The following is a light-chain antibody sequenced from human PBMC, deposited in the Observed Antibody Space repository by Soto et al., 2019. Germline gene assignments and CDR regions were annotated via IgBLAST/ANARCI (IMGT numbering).Light chain of an antibody. CDR1: QSISSY. J-gene: IGKJ4*01. CDR2: AAS. CDR3: QPSYSTPLT. V-gene: IGKV1-39*01. Sequence: VGDRVTITCRASQSISSYLNWYQQKPGKAPKLLIYAASSLQSGVPSRFSGSGSGTDFTLTISSLQPEDFATYYCQPSYSTPLTLCAGTGIDIK.